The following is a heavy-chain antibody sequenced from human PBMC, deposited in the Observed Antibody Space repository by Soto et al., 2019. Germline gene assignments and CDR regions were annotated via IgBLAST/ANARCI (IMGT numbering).Heavy chain of an antibody. D-gene: IGHD3-22*01. J-gene: IGHJ6*02. CDR3: ARDRYYYDSSGYYYTYYYYGMDV. CDR1: VVSFSGYY. V-gene: IGHV4-34*01. Sequence: SETLSLTCAVYVVSFSGYYWSCIRHPPGKWLEWIGEINHSGSTNYNPSLKSRVTISVDTSKNQFSLKLSPVTAADTAVYYCARDRYYYDSSGYYYTYYYYGMDVWGQGTTVIVSS. CDR2: INHSGST.